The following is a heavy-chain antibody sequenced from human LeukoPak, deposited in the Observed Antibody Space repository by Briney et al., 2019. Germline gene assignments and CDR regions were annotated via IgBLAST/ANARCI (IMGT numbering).Heavy chain of an antibody. CDR2: INPSGGST. D-gene: IGHD6-6*01. CDR3: AREAARGPYSSSSYYYYGMDV. V-gene: IGHV1-46*01. CDR1: GYTFTSYY. J-gene: IGHJ6*02. Sequence: ASVKVSCKASGYTFTSYYMHWVRQAPGQGLEWMGIINPSGGSTSYARKFQGRVTMTRDTSTSTVYMELSSLRSEDTAVYYCAREAARGPYSSSSYYYYGMDVWGQGTTVTVSS.